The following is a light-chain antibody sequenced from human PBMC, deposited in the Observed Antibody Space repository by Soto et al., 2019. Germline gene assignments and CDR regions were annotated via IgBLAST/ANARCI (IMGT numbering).Light chain of an antibody. V-gene: IGLV2-14*03. CDR2: DVN. J-gene: IGLJ1*01. CDR3: SSYTSSAPFYV. CDR1: STDFDGYDY. Sequence: QSVLTQPASVSGSPGQSITISCTGASTDFDGYDYVSWYQQHPGQAPKLMIYDVNNRPSGVSYRFSGSKSGDTASLTISGLQAEDDADYYCSSYTSSAPFYVFGTGTRSPS.